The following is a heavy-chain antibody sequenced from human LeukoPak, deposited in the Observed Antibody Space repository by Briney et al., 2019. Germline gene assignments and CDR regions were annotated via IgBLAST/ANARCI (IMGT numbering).Heavy chain of an antibody. V-gene: IGHV3-23*01. J-gene: IGHJ6*03. Sequence: GGSLRLSCAASGFTFSRYAMIWVRQAPGKGLEWVSFISDSGGNTYYSDSVKGRFTFSRDNSKNTLYLQMNSLRAEDTALYYCARDNRGWYQGYYSYYMDVWGKGTTVTVSS. CDR1: GFTFSRYA. D-gene: IGHD6-19*01. CDR3: ARDNRGWYQGYYSYYMDV. CDR2: ISDSGGNT.